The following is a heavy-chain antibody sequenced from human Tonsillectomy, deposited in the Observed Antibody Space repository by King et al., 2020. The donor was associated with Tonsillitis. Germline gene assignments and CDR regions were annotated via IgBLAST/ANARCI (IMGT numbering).Heavy chain of an antibody. CDR1: GFTFRNYG. V-gene: IGHV3-33*05. Sequence: QLVQSGGGVVQPERSLRLSCAASGFTFRNYGMHWVRQAPGKGLDWVAVISYDGSRINYADSVKGRFAISRDNSNSTLYLQVNSLRAEDTALYYCARERLYSSGWGIDYWGQGTPVIVSS. CDR2: ISYDGSRI. CDR3: ARERLYSSGWGIDY. D-gene: IGHD6-25*01. J-gene: IGHJ4*02.